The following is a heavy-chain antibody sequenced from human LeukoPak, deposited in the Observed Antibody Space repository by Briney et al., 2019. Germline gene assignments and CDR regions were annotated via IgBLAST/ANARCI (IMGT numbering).Heavy chain of an antibody. CDR2: MNPNSGNT. J-gene: IGHJ4*02. CDR3: ARGLSIYYDNSGYDY. CDR1: GYTFTSFD. Sequence: EASVKVSCKASGYTFTSFDINWGRQATGQGLEWMGWMNPNSGNTGYAQKFQGRVTMTRNTSISTAYMELSSLRSEDTAVYYCARGLSIYYDNSGYDYWGQGTLVTVSS. V-gene: IGHV1-8*01. D-gene: IGHD3-22*01.